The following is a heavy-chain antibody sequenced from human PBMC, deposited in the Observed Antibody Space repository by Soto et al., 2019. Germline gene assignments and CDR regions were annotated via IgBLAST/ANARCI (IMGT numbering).Heavy chain of an antibody. CDR1: GLRVYSYV. CDR2: ISGSGGST. D-gene: IGHD4-4*01. CDR3: AKDPTRYSTYELGY. Sequence: RISCAACGLRVYSYVMAWVRQTQGKGLEWVSAISGSGGSTYYAASVKVRFTISRDNSKNTLYLQMNSLRAEDTAVYYCAKDPTRYSTYELGYRGQRTLVTVSS. V-gene: IGHV3-23*01. J-gene: IGHJ4*01.